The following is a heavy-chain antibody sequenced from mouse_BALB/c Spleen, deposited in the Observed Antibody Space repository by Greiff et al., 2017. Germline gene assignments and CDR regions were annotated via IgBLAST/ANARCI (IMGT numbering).Heavy chain of an antibody. CDR1: GFTFSSYA. CDR2: ISSGGSYT. Sequence: EVMLVESGGGLVKPGGSLKLSCAASGFTFSSYAMSWVRQSPEKRLEWVAEISSGGSYTYYPDTVTGRFTISRDNAKNTLYLEMSSLRSEDTAMYYCARGDGYSNYYAMDYWGQGTSVTVSS. D-gene: IGHD2-3*01. V-gene: IGHV5-9-4*01. CDR3: ARGDGYSNYYAMDY. J-gene: IGHJ4*01.